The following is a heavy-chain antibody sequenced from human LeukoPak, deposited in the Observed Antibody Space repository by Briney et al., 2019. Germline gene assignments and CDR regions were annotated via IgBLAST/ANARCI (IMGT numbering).Heavy chain of an antibody. CDR3: AKTYCTSISCYFDY. J-gene: IGHJ4*02. Sequence: PGGSLRLSCAAAGFIVSSNYMSWVRQAPGKGLEWVSVIYSGGTTFYADSVKGRFTISRDNSKNTLSLQMNSLRAEDTAVYYCAKTYCTSISCYFDYWGQGTLVTVSS. V-gene: IGHV3-53*01. CDR1: GFIVSSNY. CDR2: IYSGGTT. D-gene: IGHD2-2*01.